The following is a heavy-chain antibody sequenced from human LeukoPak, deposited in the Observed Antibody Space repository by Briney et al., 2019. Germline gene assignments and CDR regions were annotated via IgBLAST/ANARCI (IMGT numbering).Heavy chain of an antibody. Sequence: GESLKISCKASGYSFTSYWIGWVRQMTGEGLEWMEIIYPGDSDTRYNPSFQGQVTISADRSISTAYLQWSSLKASDTAMYYCARLPGATVVNVGWDFDLWGRGTLVTVSS. CDR3: ARLPGATVVNVGWDFDL. D-gene: IGHD4-23*01. V-gene: IGHV5-51*01. CDR1: GYSFTSYW. J-gene: IGHJ2*01. CDR2: IYPGDSDT.